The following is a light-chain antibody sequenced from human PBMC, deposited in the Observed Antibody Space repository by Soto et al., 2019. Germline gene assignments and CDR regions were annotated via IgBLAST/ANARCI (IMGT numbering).Light chain of an antibody. CDR2: RDN. J-gene: IGLJ2*01. V-gene: IGLV1-47*01. CDR3: AAWDDSLSGL. CDR1: SSNIGSNY. Sequence: QSALTQPPSASGTPGQRVTISCSGSSSNIGSNYVYWYQQFPGTAPKLLIYRDNQRPSGVPDRFSGSKSGTSASLAIRGLRSEDEADYYCAAWDDSLSGLFGGGTKVTVL.